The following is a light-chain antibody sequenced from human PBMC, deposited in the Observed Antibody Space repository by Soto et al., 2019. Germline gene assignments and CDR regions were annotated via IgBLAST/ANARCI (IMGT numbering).Light chain of an antibody. CDR2: KAS. J-gene: IGKJ1*01. V-gene: IGKV1-5*03. CDR3: QHYNSYSEA. CDR1: QGISSC. Sequence: IQLTQTPSSLSASVGATVTITYRASQGISSCFALYQQKPGKAPKLLIYKASTLKSGVPSRFSGSGSGTEFTLTISSLQPDDFATYYCQHYNSYSEAFGQGAKVDIK.